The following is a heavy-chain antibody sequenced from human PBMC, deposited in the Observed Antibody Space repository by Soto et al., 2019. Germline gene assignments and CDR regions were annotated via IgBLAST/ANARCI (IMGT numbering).Heavy chain of an antibody. J-gene: IGHJ4*02. Sequence: DVQLLESGGGLVQPGGSLRLSCAASGFSFSSYAMVWVRQAPGKGLEWVSVISARGGSSYFADSVKGRFTISRDNSKNVLSQEMNSLRAEDTAIYFCAKGSIEYSASVDNWGQGTLVLVSS. V-gene: IGHV3-23*01. CDR2: ISARGGSS. CDR3: AKGSIEYSASVDN. CDR1: GFSFSSYA. D-gene: IGHD4-4*01.